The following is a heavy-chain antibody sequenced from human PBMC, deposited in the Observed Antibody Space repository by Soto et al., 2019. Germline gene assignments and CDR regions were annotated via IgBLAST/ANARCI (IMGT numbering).Heavy chain of an antibody. V-gene: IGHV3-11*01. CDR3: ARVRFGEWGYAMDV. D-gene: IGHD3-10*01. J-gene: IGHJ6*02. Sequence: QVQLVESGGGLVKPGGSLRLSCAASGLTFSDCYMNWIRQAPGKGLEWVSYISSSGSSINYAGSVKGRFTISMDNAKNSLYLQMNSLRAEDTAMYYCARVRFGEWGYAMDVWGQGTTVTVSS. CDR2: ISSSGSSI. CDR1: GLTFSDCY.